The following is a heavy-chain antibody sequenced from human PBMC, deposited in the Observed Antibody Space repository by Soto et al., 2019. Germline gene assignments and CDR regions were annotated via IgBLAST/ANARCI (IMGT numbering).Heavy chain of an antibody. CDR1: AYKFTTFW. CDR2: IDPADSFT. V-gene: IGHV5-10-1*01. Sequence: GESLKISCKASAYKFTTFWLNWVRQTPGKGLEWLGRIDPADSFTNYSPPFEGHVTISVDRSISTAYLQWNSLQASDTAIYYCARPASGGSRDAFDVWGQGTTVTVSS. D-gene: IGHD2-15*01. J-gene: IGHJ3*01. CDR3: ARPASGGSRDAFDV.